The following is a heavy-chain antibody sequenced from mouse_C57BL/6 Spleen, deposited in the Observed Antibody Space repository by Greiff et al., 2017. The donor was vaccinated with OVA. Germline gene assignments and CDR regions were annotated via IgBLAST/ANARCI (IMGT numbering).Heavy chain of an antibody. CDR2: INPNCGST. CDR1: GYSFTDYN. J-gene: IGHJ3*01. D-gene: IGHD2-5*01. V-gene: IGHV1-39*01. Sequence: EVQLQQSGPELVKPGASVKISCKASGYSFTDYNMNWVKQSNGQSLEWIGVINPNCGSTSYNEKFKGKATLTVDESSSTAYMQLNSLTSEDAAVYYCARSDSNPAWFAYWGQGTLVTVSA. CDR3: ARSDSNPAWFAY.